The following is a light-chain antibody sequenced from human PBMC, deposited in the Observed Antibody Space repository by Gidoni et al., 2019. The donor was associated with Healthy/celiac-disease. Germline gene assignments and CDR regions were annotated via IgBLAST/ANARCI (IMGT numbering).Light chain of an antibody. CDR1: QSINSN. J-gene: IGKJ4*01. CDR3: HQYRNWPSLT. Sequence: EVVMTQSPDIVSVSPGDTATLSCRASQSINSNLAWYQQRPGQAPRLLIYGASTRATGIPDRFSGSGSGTEFTLTISSLQFEDFAVYYCHQYRNWPSLTFGGGTKVDIK. CDR2: GAS. V-gene: IGKV3-15*01.